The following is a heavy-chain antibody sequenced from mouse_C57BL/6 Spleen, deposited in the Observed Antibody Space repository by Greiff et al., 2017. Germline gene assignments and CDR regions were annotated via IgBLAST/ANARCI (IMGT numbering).Heavy chain of an antibody. J-gene: IGHJ4*01. CDR2: IYPGSGST. V-gene: IGHV1-55*01. CDR1: GYTFTSYW. D-gene: IGHD1-1*01. Sequence: QVQLKQPGAELVKPGASVKMSCKASGYTFTSYWLTWVKQRPGQGLEWIGDIYPGSGSTNYNEKFKSKATLTVDTSSSTAYMQLSSLTSEDSAVYYCARGSYYSEGLYSMDYWGQGTSVTVSS. CDR3: ARGSYYSEGLYSMDY.